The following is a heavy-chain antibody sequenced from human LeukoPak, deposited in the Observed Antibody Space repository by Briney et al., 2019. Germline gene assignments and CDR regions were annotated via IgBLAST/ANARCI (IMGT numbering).Heavy chain of an antibody. J-gene: IGHJ4*02. CDR2: ISISSGYI. V-gene: IGHV3-21*01. Sequence: PGGSLRLSCAASGFTFRSYSMNWVRQAPGKGLEWVSSISISSGYIYYADSVKGRFTISRDNAKNSLYLQMNSLRAEDTAVYFCARSDYCGGDCYSSLSNYWGQGTLVTVSS. CDR1: GFTFRSYS. CDR3: ARSDYCGGDCYSSLSNY. D-gene: IGHD2-21*02.